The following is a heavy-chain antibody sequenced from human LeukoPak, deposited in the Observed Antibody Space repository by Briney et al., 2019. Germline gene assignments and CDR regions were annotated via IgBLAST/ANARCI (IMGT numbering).Heavy chain of an antibody. J-gene: IGHJ5*02. CDR1: GYTFTSYY. D-gene: IGHD6-13*01. CDR2: INPSGGST. Sequence: ASVKVSCKASGYTFTSYYMHWVRQAPGQALEWMGIINPSGGSTSYAQKFQGRVTMTRDMSTSTVYMELSSLRSEDTAVYYCARAGSSSWYRASQIRNWFDPWGQGTLVTVSS. V-gene: IGHV1-46*01. CDR3: ARAGSSSWYRASQIRNWFDP.